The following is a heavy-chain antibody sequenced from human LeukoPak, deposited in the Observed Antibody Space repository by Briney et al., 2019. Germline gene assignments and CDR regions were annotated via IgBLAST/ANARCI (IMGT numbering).Heavy chain of an antibody. D-gene: IGHD2-15*01. V-gene: IGHV3-74*01. CDR2: IHSDGSGT. CDR3: ARGYCSSSSCLSRFADY. J-gene: IGHJ4*02. Sequence: GGSLRLSCAASGFTFSDYWMHWVRQAPGKGLLWVSRIHSDGSGTTYADSAKGRFTISRDNAKNTLFLQMNSLRAEDTAVYYCARGYCSSSSCLSRFADYWGQGTLVTVSS. CDR1: GFTFSDYW.